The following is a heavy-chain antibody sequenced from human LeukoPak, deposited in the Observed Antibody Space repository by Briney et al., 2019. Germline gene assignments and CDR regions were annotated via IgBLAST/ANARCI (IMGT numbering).Heavy chain of an antibody. D-gene: IGHD2/OR15-2a*01. V-gene: IGHV4-59*01. Sequence: SETLSLTCTVSGGSISSYYWSWIRQPPGKGLEWIGYIYYSGSTNYNPSLKSRVTISVDTSKIQFSLKLSSVTAADTAVYYCARGDHFLSPIYYFDYWGQGTLVTVSS. J-gene: IGHJ4*02. CDR1: GGSISSYY. CDR2: IYYSGST. CDR3: ARGDHFLSPIYYFDY.